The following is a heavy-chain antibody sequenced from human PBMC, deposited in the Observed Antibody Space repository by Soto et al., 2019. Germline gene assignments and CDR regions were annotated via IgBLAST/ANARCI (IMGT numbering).Heavy chain of an antibody. D-gene: IGHD6-19*01. CDR2: IIPIFGTA. Sequence: GASVKVSCKASGGTFSSYAISWVRQAPGQGLEWMGGIIPIFGTANYAQKFQGRVTVTADESTSTAYMELSSLRSEDTAVYYCARVAGNGEQWLVTFDYWGQGTLVTVSS. V-gene: IGHV1-69*13. CDR1: GGTFSSYA. J-gene: IGHJ4*02. CDR3: ARVAGNGEQWLVTFDY.